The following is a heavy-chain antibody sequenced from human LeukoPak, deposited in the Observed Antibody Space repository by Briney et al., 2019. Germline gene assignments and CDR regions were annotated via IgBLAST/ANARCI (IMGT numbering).Heavy chain of an antibody. J-gene: IGHJ4*02. V-gene: IGHV3-30*14. CDR2: ISYDGSNK. CDR3: ASSLPGGPIDF. CDR1: GFTFSSYA. Sequence: GGSLRLSCAASGFTFSSYAMHWVRQAPGKGLEWVAVISYDGSNKYYADSVKGRFTISRENAKNSFYLQMNSLSPGDTALYYCASSLPGGPIDFWGQGALVTVSS. D-gene: IGHD1-14*01.